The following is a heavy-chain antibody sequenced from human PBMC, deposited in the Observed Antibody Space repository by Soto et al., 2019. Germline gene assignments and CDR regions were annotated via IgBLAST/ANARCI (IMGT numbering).Heavy chain of an antibody. CDR2: IYPTGST. J-gene: IGHJ4*02. D-gene: IGHD2-2*01. V-gene: IGHV4-4*02. CDR3: AALEYCFSTSCYRLFHH. CDR1: GGSISSGNW. Sequence: PSETLSLTCAVSGGSISSGNWWSWVRQPPGKGLEWIGEIYPTGSTNYNPSLKSRVTISVDKSKNQFSLKLSSVTAADTAIYYCAALEYCFSTSCYRLFHHWGQGTLVTLAS.